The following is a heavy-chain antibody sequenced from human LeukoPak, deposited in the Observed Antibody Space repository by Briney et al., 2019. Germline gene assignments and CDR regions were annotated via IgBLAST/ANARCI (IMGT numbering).Heavy chain of an antibody. CDR1: GFTFEDYG. D-gene: IGHD1-26*01. Sequence: RSGGSLRLSCAASGFTFEDYGMSWVRQGPGKGLEWVSAIDRNGDSTGYADSVKGRFTISRDNAKNSLYLQMNSLRPEDTAVYYCARPSESYYGGPTPYDSWGQGTLVTVSS. J-gene: IGHJ4*02. V-gene: IGHV3-20*04. CDR2: IDRNGDST. CDR3: ARPSESYYGGPTPYDS.